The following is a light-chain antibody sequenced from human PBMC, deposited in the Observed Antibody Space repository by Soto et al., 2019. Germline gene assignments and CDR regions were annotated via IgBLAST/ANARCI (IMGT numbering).Light chain of an antibody. CDR2: AAS. V-gene: IGKV1-9*01. CDR1: QDISNY. J-gene: IGKJ5*01. CDR3: QQLNSYPFT. Sequence: IQLTQSPSFLSASVGDRVTITCRASQDISNYLAWYQQEPGKASKLLIYAASTLQSGVPSRFSGSGSGTEFTLTISSLQPEDFATYYCQQLNSYPFTFGQGTRLEIK.